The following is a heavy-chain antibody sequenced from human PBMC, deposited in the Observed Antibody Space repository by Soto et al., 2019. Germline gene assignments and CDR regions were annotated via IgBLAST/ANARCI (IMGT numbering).Heavy chain of an antibody. CDR2: ISYDGSNK. Sequence: GGSLRLSCAASGFTFSSYGMHWVRQAPGKGLEWVAVISYDGSNKYYADSVKGRFTISRDNSKNTLYLQMNSLRAEDTAVYYCAKPTGTNYYYYYGMDVWGQGTTVTVSS. CDR1: GFTFSSYG. J-gene: IGHJ6*02. D-gene: IGHD1-7*01. CDR3: AKPTGTNYYYYYGMDV. V-gene: IGHV3-30*18.